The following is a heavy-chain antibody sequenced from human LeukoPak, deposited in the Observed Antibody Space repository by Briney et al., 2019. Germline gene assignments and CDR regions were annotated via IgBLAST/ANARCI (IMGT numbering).Heavy chain of an antibody. D-gene: IGHD3-22*01. Sequence: PSETLSLTCTVSGGSISSGSYYWSWIRQPAGKGLEWIGRIYTSGSTNYNPSLKSRVTISVDTSKNQFSLKLSSVTAADTAVYYCARGIANSSGYYYAYFDYWGQGTLVTVSS. CDR3: ARGIANSSGYYYAYFDY. J-gene: IGHJ4*02. V-gene: IGHV4-61*02. CDR2: IYTSGST. CDR1: GGSISSGSYY.